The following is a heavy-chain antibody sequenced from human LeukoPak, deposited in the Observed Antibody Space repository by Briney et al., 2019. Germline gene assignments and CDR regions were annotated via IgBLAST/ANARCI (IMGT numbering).Heavy chain of an antibody. V-gene: IGHV4-39*01. Sequence: NPSETLSLTCTVSGGSISTSSYYWGWIRQPPVKCLEWGGSIFYSGTTYYNPSLKSRVTISVDTSKNHFSLNLKSVTAADTAVYYCARQPSLSYCSSATCWFDTWGPGTLVTVSS. CDR2: IFYSGTT. D-gene: IGHD2-2*01. CDR1: GGSISTSSYY. J-gene: IGHJ5*02. CDR3: ARQPSLSYCSSATCWFDT.